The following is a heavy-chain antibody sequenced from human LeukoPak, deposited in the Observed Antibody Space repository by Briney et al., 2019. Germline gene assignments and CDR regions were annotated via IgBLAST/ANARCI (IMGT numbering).Heavy chain of an antibody. CDR2: IIPFFGTA. CDR3: ARDQGSYYDILTGYYYGMDV. Sequence: GASVKVSCKASGGTFSRYTINWVRQAPGQELEWMGGIIPFFGTANYAQKFQGRVTITTDTSTSTAYMELRSLRSDDTAVYYCARDQGSYYDILTGYYYGMDVWGQGTTVTVSS. V-gene: IGHV1-69*05. D-gene: IGHD3-9*01. CDR1: GGTFSRYT. J-gene: IGHJ6*02.